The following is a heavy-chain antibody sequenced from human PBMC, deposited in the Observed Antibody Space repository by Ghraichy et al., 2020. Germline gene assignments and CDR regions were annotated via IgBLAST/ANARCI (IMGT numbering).Heavy chain of an antibody. CDR1: GFSFSRHW. D-gene: IGHD4-17*01. Sequence: ESLNISCAASGFSFSRHWMSWVRQAPGKGLEWVASIKSDGSDSVYVDSVKGRFIISRDNAKNSVSLEMNSLRADDTAVYYCARDPYGDYKYGGTDYWGQGTLVSVSS. V-gene: IGHV3-7*01. CDR3: ARDPYGDYKYGGTDY. CDR2: IKSDGSDS. J-gene: IGHJ4*02.